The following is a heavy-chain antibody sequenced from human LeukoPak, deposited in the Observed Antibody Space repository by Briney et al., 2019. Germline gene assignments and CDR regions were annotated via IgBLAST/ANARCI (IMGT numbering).Heavy chain of an antibody. Sequence: ASVKVSCKASGYTFTGYYIHWVRQAPGQGLEWMGWIKPSSGGTDYAQKFQGRVTMTRDTSISTAYVELSRLGSDDTAVYFCSREESVSLLNDFWGQGTLVTVSS. CDR1: GYTFTGYY. D-gene: IGHD2-15*01. V-gene: IGHV1-2*02. J-gene: IGHJ4*02. CDR2: IKPSSGGT. CDR3: SREESVSLLNDF.